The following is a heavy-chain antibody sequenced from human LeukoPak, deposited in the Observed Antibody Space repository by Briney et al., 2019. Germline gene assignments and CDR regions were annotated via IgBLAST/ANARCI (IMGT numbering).Heavy chain of an antibody. CDR3: ARDQGAADYGDSGRGGFDP. V-gene: IGHV4-4*07. D-gene: IGHD4-17*01. CDR2: IYTSGST. Sequence: PSETLSLTCTVSGGSISSYYWSWIRQPAGKGLEWIGRIYTSGSTNYNPSLKSRVTMSVDTSKNQFSLKLSSVTAADTAVYYCARDQGAADYGDSGRGGFDPWGQGTLVTVSS. CDR1: GGSISSYY. J-gene: IGHJ5*02.